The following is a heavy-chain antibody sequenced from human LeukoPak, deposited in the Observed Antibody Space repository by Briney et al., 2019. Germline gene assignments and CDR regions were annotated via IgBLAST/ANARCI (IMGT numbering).Heavy chain of an antibody. V-gene: IGHV3-7*01. CDR3: AVDRRFKIFDY. Sequence: GGSLRLSCATSGLAFSNFWMYWVRQAPGKGLEWAASIKPDGSEDFYADSVKGRFNISRDNAKNSLFLQMTNLKAEDTAVYYCAVDRRFKIFDYWGQGTLVTVSS. J-gene: IGHJ4*02. D-gene: IGHD5-24*01. CDR2: IKPDGSED. CDR1: GLAFSNFW.